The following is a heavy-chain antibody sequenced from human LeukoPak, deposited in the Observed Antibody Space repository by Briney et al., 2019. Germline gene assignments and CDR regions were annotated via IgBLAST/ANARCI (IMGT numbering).Heavy chain of an antibody. J-gene: IGHJ4*02. V-gene: IGHV4-59*01. CDR1: GGSISSYY. D-gene: IGHD4-23*01. CDR2: IYYSGST. Sequence: PSETLSLTCTVSGGSISSYYWSWIRQPPGKGLEWIGYIYYSGSTNYNPSLKSRVTISVDTSKNQFSLKLSSVTAADTAVYYCARIEDYGGNSVNYWGQRTLVTVSS. CDR3: ARIEDYGGNSVNY.